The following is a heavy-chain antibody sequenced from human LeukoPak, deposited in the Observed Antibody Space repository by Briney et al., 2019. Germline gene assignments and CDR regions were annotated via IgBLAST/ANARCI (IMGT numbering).Heavy chain of an antibody. J-gene: IGHJ4*02. CDR3: TTDQGYGDYMVGY. CDR2: IKSKTDGGTT. V-gene: IGHV3-15*01. D-gene: IGHD4-17*01. Sequence: PGGSLRLSCAASGFTFSSYEMNWVRQAPGKGLEWVGRIKSKTDGGTTDYAAPVKGRFTISRDDSKNTLYLQMNSLKSEDTAVYFCTTDQGYGDYMVGYWGQGTLVTVSS. CDR1: GFTFSSYE.